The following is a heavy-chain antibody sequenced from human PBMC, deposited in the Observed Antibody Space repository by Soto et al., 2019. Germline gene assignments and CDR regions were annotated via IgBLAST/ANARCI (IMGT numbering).Heavy chain of an antibody. V-gene: IGHV3-11*01. CDR2: ISSGGITK. J-gene: IGHJ4*02. CDR1: GFTFSDYY. D-gene: IGHD2-21*02. Sequence: QVQLVESGGGLVKPGGSLRLSCAASGFTFSDYYMSWIRQAPGKGLEWFSYISSGGITKYHTDSVKGRFTISRDDAKNSLYLQMNSLRAEDTGVYYCARGYCGGDCYPIDYWGQGTLVTVSS. CDR3: ARGYCGGDCYPIDY.